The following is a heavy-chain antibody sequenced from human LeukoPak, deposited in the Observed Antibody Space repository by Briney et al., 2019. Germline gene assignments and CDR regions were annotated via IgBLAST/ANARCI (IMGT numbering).Heavy chain of an antibody. J-gene: IGHJ6*02. V-gene: IGHV3-30-3*01. CDR3: ARGGYSSGWDYYYYGMDV. D-gene: IGHD6-19*01. CDR1: GFTFSSYA. CDR2: ISHDENNQ. Sequence: PGGSLRLSCAASGFTFSSYAMHWVRQAPGKGLEWVALISHDENNQYYADSVKGRFTISRDNSKNTLYLQMNSLRAEDTAVYYCARGGYSSGWDYYYYGMDVWGQGTTVTVSS.